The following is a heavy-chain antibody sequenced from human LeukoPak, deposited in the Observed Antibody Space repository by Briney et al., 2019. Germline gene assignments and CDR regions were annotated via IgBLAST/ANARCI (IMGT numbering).Heavy chain of an antibody. CDR1: GFTFSSYA. CDR3: AGSYRPYYFDY. Sequence: GGSLRLSCAASGFTFSSYAMSWVRQAPGKGLEWVSAISGSGGSTYYADSVKGRFTISRDNSENTLYLQMNSLRIEDAGVYYCAGSYRPYYFDYWGQGTLVTVSS. J-gene: IGHJ4*02. V-gene: IGHV3-23*01. CDR2: ISGSGGST. D-gene: IGHD1-26*01.